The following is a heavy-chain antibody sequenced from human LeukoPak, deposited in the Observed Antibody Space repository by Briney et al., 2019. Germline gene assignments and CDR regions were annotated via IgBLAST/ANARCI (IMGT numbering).Heavy chain of an antibody. CDR1: GFTASSNY. V-gene: IGHV3-53*04. CDR3: AREVMAKRRAFDI. CDR2: IYSDDRT. Sequence: GGSLRLSCAASGFTASSNYMSWVRQAPGKGLEWVSVIYSDDRTYYADSVKGRFTISRHTSKKTLYLQMNSLRAEGTAVYYCAREVMAKRRAFDIWGQGTVVTVSS. J-gene: IGHJ3*02. D-gene: IGHD2-8*01.